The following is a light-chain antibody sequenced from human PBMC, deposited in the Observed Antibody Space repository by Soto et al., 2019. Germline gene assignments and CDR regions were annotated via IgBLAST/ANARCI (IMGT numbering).Light chain of an antibody. CDR2: KAS. CDR1: QSISPW. CDR3: QHYNSGTV. Sequence: DIQMTQSPSTLSASVGDRVTITCRASQSISPWLAWYQQKPGQAPKLLIQKASSLESGVPSRFSGSGSGTEFTLTISGLQPDDFATYYCQHYNSGTVFGPGTRLEIK. V-gene: IGKV1-5*03. J-gene: IGKJ2*01.